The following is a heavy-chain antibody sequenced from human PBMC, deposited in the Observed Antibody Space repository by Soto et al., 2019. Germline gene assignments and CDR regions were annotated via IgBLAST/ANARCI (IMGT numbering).Heavy chain of an antibody. CDR2: INQIGGEI. V-gene: IGHV3-23*01. Sequence: EVQLLESGGGLVQSGGSLRLSCGASGFTFSNYAMIWVRQAPGKGLESDSGINQIGGEIQYVDAVKGRFTISRDNWKNTLVLQMNSRRVEDTAVYYCAAYALNGDGVWLVGDWGQGTLVTVSS. D-gene: IGHD2-21*01. J-gene: IGHJ4*02. CDR1: GFTFSNYA. CDR3: AAYALNGDGVWLVGD.